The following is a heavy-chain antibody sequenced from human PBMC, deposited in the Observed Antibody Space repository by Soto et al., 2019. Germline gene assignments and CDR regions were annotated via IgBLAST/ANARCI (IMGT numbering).Heavy chain of an antibody. J-gene: IGHJ3*02. Sequence: PGGSLRLSCAASGFTFSSYAMSWVRQAPGKGLEWVSAISGSGGSTYYADSVKGRFTISRDNSKNTLYLQMNSLRAEDTAVYYCAKQPRDIVVVPAPNDAFDICGQGTMVTVSS. CDR1: GFTFSSYA. V-gene: IGHV3-23*01. D-gene: IGHD2-2*01. CDR3: AKQPRDIVVVPAPNDAFDI. CDR2: ISGSGGST.